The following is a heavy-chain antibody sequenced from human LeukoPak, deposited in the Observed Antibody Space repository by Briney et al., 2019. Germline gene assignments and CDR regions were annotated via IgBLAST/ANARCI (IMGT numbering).Heavy chain of an antibody. CDR3: ARHDYGVRDAFDI. V-gene: IGHV1-69*04. D-gene: IGHD4-17*01. J-gene: IGHJ3*02. CDR2: IIPILGIA. Sequence: SVKVSCKASGGTLSSYAISWVRQAPGQGLEWMGRIIPILGIANYAQKFQGRVTITADKSTSTAYMELSSLRSEDTAVYYCARHDYGVRDAFDIWGQGTMVTVSS. CDR1: GGTLSSYA.